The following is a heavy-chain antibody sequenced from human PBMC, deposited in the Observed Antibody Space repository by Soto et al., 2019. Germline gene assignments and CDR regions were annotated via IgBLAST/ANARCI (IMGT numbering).Heavy chain of an antibody. CDR1: GFTYIKYA. V-gene: IGHV3-23*01. D-gene: IGHD4-17*01. CDR3: AIPPLFYGDQNFDD. J-gene: IGHJ4*02. CDR2: IGTSGGT. Sequence: GGSLRLSCAASGFTYIKYAMSWVHQAPGKGLEWVSTIGTSGGTYYPDSVRGRFTISRDNSRNTLYLQMNSLRPEDTAVYYCAIPPLFYGDQNFDDWGQGTLVTVS.